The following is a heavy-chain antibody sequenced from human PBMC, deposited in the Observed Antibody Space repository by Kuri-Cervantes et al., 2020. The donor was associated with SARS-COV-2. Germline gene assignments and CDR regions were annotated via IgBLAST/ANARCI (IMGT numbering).Heavy chain of an antibody. CDR1: GGTFSSYA. V-gene: IGHV1-69*05. D-gene: IGHD7-27*01. CDR2: IIPIFGTA. CDR3: ARDNVELGGYMDV. J-gene: IGHJ6*03. Sequence: SVKVSCKASGGTFSSYAISWVRQAPGQGLEWMGGIIPIFGTANYAQKFQGRVTITTDESTSTAYMELNSLRSEDTAVYYCARDNVELGGYMDVWGKGTTVTVSS.